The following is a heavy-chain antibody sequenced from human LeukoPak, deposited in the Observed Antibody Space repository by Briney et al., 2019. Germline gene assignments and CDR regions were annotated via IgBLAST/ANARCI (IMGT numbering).Heavy chain of an antibody. CDR3: ARTPSVYYYDSSGYSEYFQH. V-gene: IGHV4-59*08. D-gene: IGHD3-22*01. CDR2: IYYSGST. CDR1: GGSISSYY. Sequence: KPSETLSLTCTVSGGSISSYYWSWIRQPPGKGLEWIGYIYYSGSTNYNPSLKSRVTISVDTSKNQFSLKLSSVTAADTAVYYCARTPSVYYYDSSGYSEYFQHWGQGTLVTVSS. J-gene: IGHJ1*01.